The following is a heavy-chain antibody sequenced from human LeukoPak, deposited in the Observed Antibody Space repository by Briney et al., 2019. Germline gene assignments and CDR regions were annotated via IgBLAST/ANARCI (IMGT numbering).Heavy chain of an antibody. Sequence: SETLSLTCTVSGGSISSSSYYWGWIRQPPGKGLEWIGEINHSGSTNYNPSLKSRVTISVDTSKNQFSLKLSSVTAAGTAVYYCARGGQWLGKGRFDYWGQGTLVTVSS. CDR2: INHSGST. CDR3: ARGGQWLGKGRFDY. V-gene: IGHV4-39*07. CDR1: GGSISSSSYY. D-gene: IGHD6-19*01. J-gene: IGHJ4*02.